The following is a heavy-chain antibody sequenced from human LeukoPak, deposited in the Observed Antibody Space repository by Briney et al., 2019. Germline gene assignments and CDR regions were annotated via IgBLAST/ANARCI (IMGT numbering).Heavy chain of an antibody. CDR2: ISGSGGST. D-gene: IGHD6-19*01. CDR1: GFTFSSYA. CDR3: AKIEGSSGWVPSNWFDP. Sequence: PGGSLRLSCAASGFTFSSYAVSWVRQAPGKGLEWVSAISGSGGSTYYADSVKGRFTISRDNSKNTLYLQMNSLRAEDTAVYYCAKIEGSSGWVPSNWFDPWGQGTLVTVSS. V-gene: IGHV3-23*01. J-gene: IGHJ5*02.